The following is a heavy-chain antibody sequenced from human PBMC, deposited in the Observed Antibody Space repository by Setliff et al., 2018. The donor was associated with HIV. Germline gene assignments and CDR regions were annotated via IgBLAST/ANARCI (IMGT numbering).Heavy chain of an antibody. V-gene: IGHV4-34*01. CDR1: GGSFSGYY. Sequence: SETLSLTCAVYGGSFSGYYWSWIRQPPGKGLEWIGEINHSGSTNYNPSLKSRVTISVDTSKNQFSLKLSSVTAADTAVYYCARDKGVAAITYYYYYMDVWGRGTMVTVSS. CDR3: ARDKGVAAITYYYYYMDV. D-gene: IGHD2-15*01. CDR2: INHSGST. J-gene: IGHJ6*03.